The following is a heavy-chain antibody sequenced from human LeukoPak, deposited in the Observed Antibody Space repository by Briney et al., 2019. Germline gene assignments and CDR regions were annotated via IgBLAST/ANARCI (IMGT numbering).Heavy chain of an antibody. V-gene: IGHV5-51*01. J-gene: IGHJ4*02. CDR3: ARHRGYSNAYLDS. CDR2: IYPGDSDT. Sequence: GESLKISCKASGYSFTNTFIGWVRQMPGKGLEWMGIIYPGDSDTRYSPSFQGQVTISADKSITTAYLQWSSLKASDTAMYYCARHRGYSNAYLDSWGQGTLVTVSS. D-gene: IGHD4-11*01. CDR1: GYSFTNTF.